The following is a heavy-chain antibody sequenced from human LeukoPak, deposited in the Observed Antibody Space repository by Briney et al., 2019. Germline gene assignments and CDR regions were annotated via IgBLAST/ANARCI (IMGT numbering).Heavy chain of an antibody. V-gene: IGHV4-4*02. D-gene: IGHD3-10*01. CDR1: GGSISSSNW. J-gene: IGHJ3*02. Sequence: PSETLSLTCAVSGGSISSSNWWSWVRQPPGKGLEWIGEIYHSGSTNYNPSLKSRVTISVGKSKNQFSLKLSSVTAADTAVYYCARDYGSGSLYSAFDIWGQGTMVTVSS. CDR3: ARDYGSGSLYSAFDI. CDR2: IYHSGST.